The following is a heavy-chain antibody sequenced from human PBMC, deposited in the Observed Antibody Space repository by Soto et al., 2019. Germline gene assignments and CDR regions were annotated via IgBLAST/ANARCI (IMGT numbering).Heavy chain of an antibody. Sequence: QVQLVQSGAEVKKPGASVKVSCKASGYTFTSYDINWVRKATGQGLERVGWMNPNSGNKGYEQKFQGRVPMTRNTSIITDYMQLSTLRSEDPAVYYCARGLRVTGTRDKSYYLDVLRKGTTVTVSS. V-gene: IGHV1-8*01. CDR3: ARGLRVTGTRDKSYYLDV. D-gene: IGHD1-1*01. CDR1: GYTFTSYD. CDR2: MNPNSGNK. J-gene: IGHJ6*03.